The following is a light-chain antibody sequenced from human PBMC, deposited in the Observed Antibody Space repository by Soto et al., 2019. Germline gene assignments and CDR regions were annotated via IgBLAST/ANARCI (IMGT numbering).Light chain of an antibody. V-gene: IGKV1-5*01. CDR2: DAS. CDR3: QQYNTHPYT. CDR1: QSISSW. J-gene: IGKJ2*01. Sequence: DIQMTQSPSTLSASVGDRVTITCRASQSISSWLAWYQQKPGKAPKLLIYDASSLESGVPSRFSGSGSGTEFTLTISSLQPHDFATYYCQQYNTHPYTFGQGTKLQIK.